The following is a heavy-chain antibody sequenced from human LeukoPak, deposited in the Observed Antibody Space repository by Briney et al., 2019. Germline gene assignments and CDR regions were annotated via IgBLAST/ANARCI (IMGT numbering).Heavy chain of an antibody. CDR3: ARRAAAGRCFDH. D-gene: IGHD6-13*01. V-gene: IGHV3-11*01. CDR2: ISSGGSTI. J-gene: IGHJ4*02. Sequence: KAGGSLRLSCAVSGFTFSDYYMSWIRQAPGKGLEWVSYISSGGSTISHADSVKGRFTISRDNAENSLYLQMNSLRAEDTAVYYCARRAAAGRCFDHWGQGTLVTVSS. CDR1: GFTFSDYY.